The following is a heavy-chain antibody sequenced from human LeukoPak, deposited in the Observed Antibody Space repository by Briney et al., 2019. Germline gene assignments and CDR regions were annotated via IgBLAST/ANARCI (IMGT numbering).Heavy chain of an antibody. CDR2: IYTTGIT. CDR3: ARNALRGYIYGFDY. D-gene: IGHD5-18*01. V-gene: IGHV4-4*07. J-gene: IGHJ4*02. Sequence: PSETLSLTCTVSGGSISNYFWSWIRLPAGKGLEWIGRIYTTGITNCNPSLESRVTMSVDTSKNQFSLRLNSVTAADTAVYFCARNALRGYIYGFDYWGQGTLVTVSS. CDR1: GGSISNYF.